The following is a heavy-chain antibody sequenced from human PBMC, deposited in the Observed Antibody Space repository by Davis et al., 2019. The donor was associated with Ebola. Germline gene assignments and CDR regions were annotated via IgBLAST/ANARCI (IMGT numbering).Heavy chain of an antibody. CDR3: VPGTWI. V-gene: IGHV3-48*03. J-gene: IGHJ4*02. Sequence: GGSLRLSCAGSGFTFSNYGMNWVRQTPGKGLEWVAYVGNSVDRIHYAASVKGRFTASRDNARHSLFLQMNNLKLEDTGVYYCVPGTWIRGQGMRVTVSA. D-gene: IGHD5-18*01. CDR2: VGNSVDRI. CDR1: GFTFSNYG.